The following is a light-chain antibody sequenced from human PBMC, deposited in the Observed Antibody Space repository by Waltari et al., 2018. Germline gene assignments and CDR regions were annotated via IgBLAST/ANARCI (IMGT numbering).Light chain of an antibody. CDR2: LGS. CDR3: MQALQSPLT. V-gene: IGKV2-28*01. CDR1: RSLLHRSGYNY. J-gene: IGKJ4*01. Sequence: DIVMTQSPLSLPVTPGEPASISCKSSRSLLHRSGYNYVDWYLQQPGQSPQLLISLGSNRASGVPDRFSGSGSGTDFTLKISRVEAEDVGVYYCMQALQSPLTFGGGTKVEIK.